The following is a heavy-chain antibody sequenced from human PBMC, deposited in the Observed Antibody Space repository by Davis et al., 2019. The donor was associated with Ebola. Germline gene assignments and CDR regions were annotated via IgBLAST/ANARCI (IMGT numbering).Heavy chain of an antibody. CDR2: ISSSGSTI. CDR3: TRGLYGYGMDV. D-gene: IGHD2-8*01. J-gene: IGHJ6*02. CDR1: GFTFSDYY. V-gene: IGHV3-11*04. Sequence: GESLKISCAASGFTFSDYYTSWLIQAPVKWLEWVSYISSSGSTIYYADSVKGRFTISRDNAKNSLFLQMNSLRAEDTALYYCTRGLYGYGMDVWGPGTTVTVSS.